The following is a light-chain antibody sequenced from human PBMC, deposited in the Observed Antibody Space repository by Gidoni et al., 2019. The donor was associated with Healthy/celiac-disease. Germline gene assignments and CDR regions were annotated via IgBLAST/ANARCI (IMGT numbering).Light chain of an antibody. V-gene: IGKV1-39*01. Sequence: DIQLTQSPSSLSASVGDRVTITCRASQSISSYLNWYQQKPGKAPELLINAASSLQSGVPSRFSGSGSGTDFALTISSLQPEDFATYYCQQSYSTPHTFGQGTKLEIK. J-gene: IGKJ2*01. CDR3: QQSYSTPHT. CDR2: AAS. CDR1: QSISSY.